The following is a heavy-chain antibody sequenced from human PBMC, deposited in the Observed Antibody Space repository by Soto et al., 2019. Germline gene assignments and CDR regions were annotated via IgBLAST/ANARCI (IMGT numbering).Heavy chain of an antibody. J-gene: IGHJ5*01. V-gene: IGHV4-59*12. CDR3: ASGFLRNWFYS. Sequence: PSETLSLTCTVSGGSISSYYWSWIRQPPGKGLEWIGYIYYSGSTNYNPSLKSRVTISVDTSKNQLSLKLSSLTAEDKAAYYCASGFLRNWFYSWGQGTRVTVSS. CDR2: IYYSGST. CDR1: GGSISSYY.